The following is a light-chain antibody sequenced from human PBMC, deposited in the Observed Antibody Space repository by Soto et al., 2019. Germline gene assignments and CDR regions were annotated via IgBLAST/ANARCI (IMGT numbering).Light chain of an antibody. Sequence: ETVLTQSPGTVSLSPGERATLSCTTSQSVKSNYLAWYQQKPGQAPRLLIYGVFNRATGIPDRFSGSGSGTDFTLTISGLEPEDSAVYYCQHYDGSPRTSGQGTKLEI. J-gene: IGKJ2*01. V-gene: IGKV3-20*01. CDR2: GVF. CDR1: QSVKSNY. CDR3: QHYDGSPRT.